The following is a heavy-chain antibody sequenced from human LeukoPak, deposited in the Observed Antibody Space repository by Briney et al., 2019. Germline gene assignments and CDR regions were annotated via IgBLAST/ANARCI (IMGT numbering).Heavy chain of an antibody. CDR3: VKERLKLGVEVGTFY. D-gene: IGHD5-24*01. Sequence: GGSLRLSCGASGFTFRNYAMIWVRQAPGKGLEWVSAISGSGDSTYYADSVKGRFTISRDNSKNTLYLQMNSLRADDTAVYYTVKERLKLGVEVGTFYCGQGDLVTVSS. J-gene: IGHJ4*02. V-gene: IGHV3-23*01. CDR1: GFTFRNYA. CDR2: ISGSGDST.